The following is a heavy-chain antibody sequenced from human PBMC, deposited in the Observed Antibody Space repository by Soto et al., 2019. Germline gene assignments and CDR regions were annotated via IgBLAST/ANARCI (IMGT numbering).Heavy chain of an antibody. Sequence: PSETLSLTCAVYGGSFSGYYWSWIRQPPGKGLEWIGEINHSGSTNYNPSLKSRVTISVDTSKNQFSLKLSSVTAADTAVYYCARGGITMIVARRYYFDYWGQGTLVTVSS. CDR2: INHSGST. V-gene: IGHV4-34*01. J-gene: IGHJ4*02. D-gene: IGHD3-22*01. CDR3: ARGGITMIVARRYYFDY. CDR1: GGSFSGYY.